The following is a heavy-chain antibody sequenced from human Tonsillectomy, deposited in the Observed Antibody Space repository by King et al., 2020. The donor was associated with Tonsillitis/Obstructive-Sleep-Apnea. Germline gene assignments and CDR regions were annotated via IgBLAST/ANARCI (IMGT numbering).Heavy chain of an antibody. CDR1: GFTFSSYW. Sequence: QLVQSGGGLVQPGGSLRLSCAASGFTFSSYWMSWVRQAPGKGLEWVANIKQDGSEKYYVDSVKGRFTISRDNAKNSLYLQMNSLRAEDTAGYYCAIAVAGLTPYYYYYMDVWGKGTTVTVSS. V-gene: IGHV3-7*02. CDR3: AIAVAGLTPYYYYYMDV. J-gene: IGHJ6*03. CDR2: IKQDGSEK. D-gene: IGHD6-19*01.